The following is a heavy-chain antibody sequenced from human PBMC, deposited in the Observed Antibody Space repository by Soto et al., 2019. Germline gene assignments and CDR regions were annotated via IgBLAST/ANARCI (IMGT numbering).Heavy chain of an antibody. D-gene: IGHD3-10*01. V-gene: IGHV3-23*01. CDR2: ISGGGDAP. CDR1: GFTFINYA. Sequence: EVQLLESGGGLVQPGGSLRLSCAGSGFTFINYAMNWVRQAPGKGLEWVSTISGGGDAPFFADSVRGRFTISRDNSKNTVTLQMNNLGVDHTAVYCCARKVPGSTSRPDYWYFDLWGRGTLVTVSS. J-gene: IGHJ2*01. CDR3: ARKVPGSTSRPDYWYFDL.